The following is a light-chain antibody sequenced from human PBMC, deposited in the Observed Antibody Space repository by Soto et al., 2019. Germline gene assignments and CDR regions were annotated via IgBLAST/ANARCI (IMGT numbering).Light chain of an antibody. J-gene: IGKJ1*01. CDR2: KAS. CDR3: QQYASFPST. V-gene: IGKV1-5*03. CDR1: QSISSW. Sequence: DIQMTQSPSTLSASVGDRVTITCRASQSISSWLAWYQQKPGKAPNLLIYKASSLESGVPSRFSGSGSGQEFTLTISSLQPDDFATYYCQQYASFPSTFGQGTKVEIK.